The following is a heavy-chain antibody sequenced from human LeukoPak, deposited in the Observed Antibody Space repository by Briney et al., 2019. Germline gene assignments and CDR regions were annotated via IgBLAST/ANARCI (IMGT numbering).Heavy chain of an antibody. J-gene: IGHJ4*02. V-gene: IGHV3-23*01. CDR1: GVTFSSYA. Sequence: GGSLRLSCAASGVTFSSYAMSWVRQAPGKGLEWVSAISGSGGSTYYADSVKGRFTISRDNSKNTLYLQMNSLRAEDTAVYYCAKVEWFGELLYRRPFDYWGQGTLVTVSS. D-gene: IGHD3-10*01. CDR3: AKVEWFGELLYRRPFDY. CDR2: ISGSGGST.